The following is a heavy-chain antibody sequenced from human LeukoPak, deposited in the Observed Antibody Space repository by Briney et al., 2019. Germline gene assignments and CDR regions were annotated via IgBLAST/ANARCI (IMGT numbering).Heavy chain of an antibody. CDR1: GSTFTNNA. CDR2: IGGGDVEI. CDR3: GRGHRFCSRGNCNSPVDY. Sequence: QPGGSLRLSCAMSGSTFTNNAMTWVRQAPGKGLGWVSTIGGGDVEIHYADSVKGRFTISRDNSKNTLYLQMNSLRAEDTAVYYCGRGHRFCSRGNCNSPVDYWGQGTLVTVSS. D-gene: IGHD2-15*01. V-gene: IGHV3-23*01. J-gene: IGHJ4*02.